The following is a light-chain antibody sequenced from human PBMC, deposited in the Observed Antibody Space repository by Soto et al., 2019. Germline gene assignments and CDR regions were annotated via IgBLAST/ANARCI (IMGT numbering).Light chain of an antibody. CDR3: QQCATPPLT. CDR2: DAS. Sequence: EIVLTQSPGTLSLSPGERATLSCRASQSVDKNYLAWYQHKPGQAPRLLIDDASNRATGIPDRFSGSGSGTDFTLTISSLEPEDCAVYYCQQCATPPLTFGQGTKVEIK. V-gene: IGKV3-20*01. CDR1: QSVDKNY. J-gene: IGKJ1*01.